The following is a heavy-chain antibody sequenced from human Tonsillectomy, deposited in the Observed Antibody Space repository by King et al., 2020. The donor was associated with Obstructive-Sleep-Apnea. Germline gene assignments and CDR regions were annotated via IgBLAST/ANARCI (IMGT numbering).Heavy chain of an antibody. CDR2: ISSSSSYI. Sequence: VQLVESGGGLVKPGGSLRLSCAASGFTFSSYSMNWVRQAPGKGLEWVSSISSSSSYIYYADSVKGRFTNSRDNAKNSLYLQMNSLRAEDTAVYYCARDFHFHYYGSGSSPQPIDYWGQGTLVTVSS. D-gene: IGHD3-10*01. CDR1: GFTFSSYS. CDR3: ARDFHFHYYGSGSSPQPIDY. J-gene: IGHJ4*02. V-gene: IGHV3-21*01.